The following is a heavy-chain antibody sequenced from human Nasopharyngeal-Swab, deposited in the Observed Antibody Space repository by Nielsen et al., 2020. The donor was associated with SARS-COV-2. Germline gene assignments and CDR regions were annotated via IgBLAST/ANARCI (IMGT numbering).Heavy chain of an antibody. Sequence: TLSLTCTVSGVSITSQYWSWIRQPPGKGLEWIGYISHNSGTSYNPSLKSRVTMFMDTSKNQFSLRLRSVTAADTAVYYCAKEGATGWFDPCGQGTLVTVSS. CDR3: AKEGATGWFDP. J-gene: IGHJ5*02. CDR2: ISHNSGT. V-gene: IGHV4-59*11. CDR1: GVSITSQY.